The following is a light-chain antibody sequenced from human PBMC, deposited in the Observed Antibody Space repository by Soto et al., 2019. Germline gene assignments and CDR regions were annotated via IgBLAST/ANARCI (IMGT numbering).Light chain of an antibody. Sequence: EIVLTQSPGTLSLSPGERVTLSCRASQSVSSNFLAWYQQQPGQAPRLLIYGASSRATGTPDRFTGSGSGTDFTLTISRLEPEDFAVYYCQQYGSSPATFGGGTKVEIK. V-gene: IGKV3-20*01. J-gene: IGKJ4*01. CDR1: QSVSSNF. CDR3: QQYGSSPAT. CDR2: GAS.